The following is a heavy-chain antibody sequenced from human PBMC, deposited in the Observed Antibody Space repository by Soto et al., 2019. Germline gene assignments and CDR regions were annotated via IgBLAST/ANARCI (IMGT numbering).Heavy chain of an antibody. Sequence: SETLSLTCTVSGGSISSGGYYWSWIRQHPGKGLEWIGYIYYSGSTYYNPSLKSRVTISVDTSKNQFSLKLSSVTAADTATYYCARGAFPYGDNLSRYFDPWGQGTLVTVSS. J-gene: IGHJ5*02. D-gene: IGHD4-17*01. CDR1: GGSISSGGYY. V-gene: IGHV4-31*03. CDR2: IYYSGST. CDR3: ARGAFPYGDNLSRYFDP.